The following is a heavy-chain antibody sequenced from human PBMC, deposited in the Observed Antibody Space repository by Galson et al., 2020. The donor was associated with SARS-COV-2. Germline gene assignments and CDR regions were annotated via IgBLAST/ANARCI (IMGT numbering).Heavy chain of an antibody. D-gene: IGHD1-26*01. Sequence: GGSLRLSCAASGFTFTNYAIHWVRQAPGKGLEWVAVISHDGRIEVYADSVKGRFTISRDNSENMLFLQMDSLRADDTAVYYCARDVSGGAADIWGQGTIVTVAS. CDR1: GFTFTNYA. J-gene: IGHJ3*02. V-gene: IGHV3-30*04. CDR2: ISHDGRIE. CDR3: ARDVSGGAADI.